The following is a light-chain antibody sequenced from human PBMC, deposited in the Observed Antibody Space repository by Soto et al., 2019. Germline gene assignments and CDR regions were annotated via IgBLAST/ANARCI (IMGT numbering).Light chain of an antibody. V-gene: IGKV3-20*01. Sequence: EIVFTQSPGTLPLSPGARATLSCRASQSVTSNYLVRYQQKPSQAPRLLIYGASTRATGIPDRFSGSGSGTDFTPTISPLESEDFALDYCHHYDRGLWTVGQGTKVETK. CDR2: GAS. CDR1: QSVTSNY. J-gene: IGKJ1*01. CDR3: HHYDRGLWT.